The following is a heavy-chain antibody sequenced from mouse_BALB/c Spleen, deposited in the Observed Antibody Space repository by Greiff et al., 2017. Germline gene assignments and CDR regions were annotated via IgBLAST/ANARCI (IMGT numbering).Heavy chain of an antibody. CDR3: ARSYYGYAWFAY. J-gene: IGHJ3*01. Sequence: VQLQQSGAELVKPGASVKLSCTASGFNIKDTYMHWVKQRPEQGLEWIGRIDPANGNTKYDPKFQGKATITADTSSNTAYLQLSSLTSEDTAVYYCARSYYGYAWFAYWGPGTLVTVSA. D-gene: IGHD1-2*01. CDR1: GFNIKDTY. CDR2: IDPANGNT. V-gene: IGHV14-3*02.